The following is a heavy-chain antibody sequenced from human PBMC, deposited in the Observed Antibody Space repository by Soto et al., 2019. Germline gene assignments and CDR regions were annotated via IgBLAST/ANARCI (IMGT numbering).Heavy chain of an antibody. J-gene: IGHJ6*02. V-gene: IGHV4-31*03. CDR1: GGSISSGGYY. CDR2: IYYSGSP. D-gene: IGHD3-10*01. CDR3: ARDVRYGDYYGMDV. Sequence: QVQLQESGPGLVKPSQTLSLTCTVSGGSISSGGYYWSWIRQHPGKGLEWIGYIYYSGSPYYNPSLKSRVPMSVDTSKNQFSLKPSSVTAADLAVYYCARDVRYGDYYGMDVWGQGTTVTVSS.